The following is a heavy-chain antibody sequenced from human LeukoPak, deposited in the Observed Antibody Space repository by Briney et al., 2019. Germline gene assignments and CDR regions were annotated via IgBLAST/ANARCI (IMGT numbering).Heavy chain of an antibody. D-gene: IGHD5-24*01. Sequence: GGSLRLSCAASRFAFSNYAMNWVRQAPGKGLEWVSTVVASGGSTYYADSVKGRFTISRDNSKNTLYLQMNGLSAEDTAVYYCAKASGRGAVEPIDYWGQGALVTVSS. CDR3: AKASGRGAVEPIDY. CDR2: VVASGGST. V-gene: IGHV3-23*01. CDR1: RFAFSNYA. J-gene: IGHJ4*02.